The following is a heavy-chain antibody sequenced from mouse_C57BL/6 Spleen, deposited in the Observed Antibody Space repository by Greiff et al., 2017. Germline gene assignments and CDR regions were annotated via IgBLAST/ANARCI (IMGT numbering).Heavy chain of an antibody. J-gene: IGHJ3*01. V-gene: IGHV5-17*01. CDR2: ISSGSSTI. CDR3: ARGGYDGAWFAY. CDR1: GFTFSDYG. Sequence: EVQVVESGGGLVKPGGSLKLSCAASGFTFSDYGMHWVRQAPEKGLEWVAYISSGSSTIYYAATVKGRFTISRDNSKNTLFLQMTSLRSEDTAMYYCARGGYDGAWFAYWGQGTLVTVSA. D-gene: IGHD2-2*01.